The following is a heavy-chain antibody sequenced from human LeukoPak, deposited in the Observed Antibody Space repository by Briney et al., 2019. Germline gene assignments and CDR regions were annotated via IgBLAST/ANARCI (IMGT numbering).Heavy chain of an antibody. D-gene: IGHD2-15*01. CDR3: ARVRSGLHMDV. CDR1: GFSFSSYW. J-gene: IGHJ6*02. Sequence: GGSLRLSCAASGFSFSSYWMSWVRQAPGKGLEWVANIKQDGSETVYVDSVKGRFTISRDNAKNSLYLQMNSLRAEDTALYYCARVRSGLHMDVWGQGTTVTVSS. CDR2: IKQDGSET. V-gene: IGHV3-7*02.